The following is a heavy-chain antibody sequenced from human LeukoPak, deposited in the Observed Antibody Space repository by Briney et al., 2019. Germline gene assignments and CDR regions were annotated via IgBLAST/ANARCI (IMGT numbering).Heavy chain of an antibody. CDR3: ARDRGDGYNHFDY. D-gene: IGHD5-24*01. V-gene: IGHV3-11*04. CDR1: GFTFSDYY. J-gene: IGHJ4*02. CDR2: ISSSGSII. Sequence: GGSLRLSCAASGFTFSDYYMSWIRQAPGKGLEWVSYISSSGSIIYYADSAKGRFTISRDNAKNSLYLQMNSLRAEDTAVYYCARDRGDGYNHFDYWGQGTLVTVSS.